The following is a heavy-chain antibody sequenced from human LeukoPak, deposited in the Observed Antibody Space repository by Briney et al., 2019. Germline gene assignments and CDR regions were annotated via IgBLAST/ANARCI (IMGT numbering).Heavy chain of an antibody. CDR1: GFTLSSAW. CDR2: IKSNSDGGTT. D-gene: IGHD6-19*01. V-gene: IGHV3-15*01. CDR3: TTVKTGYTSGWYRGGAFDI. Sequence: GGSLRLSCEASGFTLSSAWMSWVRQAPGKGLEWVGRIKSNSDGGTTDYAAPVKGRFSISRDESTNTFYLQMNSLKTEDTAVYYCTTVKTGYTSGWYRGGAFDIWGQGTMVTVSS. J-gene: IGHJ3*02.